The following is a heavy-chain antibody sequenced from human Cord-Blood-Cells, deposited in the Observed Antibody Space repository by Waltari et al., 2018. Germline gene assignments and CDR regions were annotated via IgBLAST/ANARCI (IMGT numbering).Heavy chain of an antibody. V-gene: IGHV4-34*01. D-gene: IGHD3-9*01. CDR2: INHSGST. CDR3: ARDIMGYDILTGYYNDY. CDR1: GGSFLGYC. J-gene: IGHJ4*02. Sequence: QVQLQQWGAGLLKPSETLSLTCAVSGGSFLGYCWRWRGQPPGKGLEWIGEINHSGSTNYNPSLKSRVTISVDTSKNQFSLKLSSVPAADTAVYYCARDIMGYDILTGYYNDYWGQGTLVTVSS.